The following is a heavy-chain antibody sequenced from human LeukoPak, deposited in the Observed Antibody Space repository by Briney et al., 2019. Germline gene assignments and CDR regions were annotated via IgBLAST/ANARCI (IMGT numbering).Heavy chain of an antibody. Sequence: PSETLSLTCTVSGDSISNNCWTWIRQPAGRGREGMGPISTSGRTTSTTPPPSLKRRVPMSVHTSNSPCSLKLSPLPAADTAAYHCARGNGALLASGEGDPVTVSS. CDR2: ISTSGRTTST. CDR1: GDSISNNC. J-gene: IGHJ5*02. CDR3: ARGNGALLA. V-gene: IGHV4-4*07. D-gene: IGHD2-8*02.